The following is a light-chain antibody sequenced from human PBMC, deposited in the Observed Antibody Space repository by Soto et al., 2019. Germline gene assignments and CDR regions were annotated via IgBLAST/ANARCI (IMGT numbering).Light chain of an antibody. CDR2: AAS. Sequence: DIQMTQSPSSLSASVGDRVTITCRASQSISSYLNWYQQKPGKAPKLLIYAASSLQSGVPSRFSGSGSGTDFTLTISSLQPEEFATYYCQQSYSTPTTVGQGTRLEIK. V-gene: IGKV1-39*01. CDR3: QQSYSTPTT. CDR1: QSISSY. J-gene: IGKJ5*01.